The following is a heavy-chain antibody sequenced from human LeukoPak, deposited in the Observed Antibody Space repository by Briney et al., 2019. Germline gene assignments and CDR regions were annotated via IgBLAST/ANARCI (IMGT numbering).Heavy chain of an antibody. D-gene: IGHD3-3*01. Sequence: SETLSLTCAVYGGSFSGYYWSWIRQPPGKGLEWIGEINHSGSTNYNPSLKSRVTISVDTSKNQFSLKLSSVTAADTAVYYCARAFWSGYYESDYWGQGTLVTVSS. J-gene: IGHJ4*02. CDR1: GGSFSGYY. CDR2: INHSGST. CDR3: ARAFWSGYYESDY. V-gene: IGHV4-34*01.